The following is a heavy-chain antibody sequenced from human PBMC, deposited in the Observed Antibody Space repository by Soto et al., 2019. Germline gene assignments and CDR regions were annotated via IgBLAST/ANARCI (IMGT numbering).Heavy chain of an antibody. CDR1: GYSFTNYW. CDR3: ARNGHDYAPYDAFDI. Sequence: GESLKISCKGSGYSFTNYWIGWVLQMPGKGLEWMGIIYPGDSDTRYSPSFQGQVTISADKSISTAYLQWSSLKASDTAMYYCARNGHDYAPYDAFDIWGQGTMVTVSS. V-gene: IGHV5-51*01. CDR2: IYPGDSDT. D-gene: IGHD4-17*01. J-gene: IGHJ3*02.